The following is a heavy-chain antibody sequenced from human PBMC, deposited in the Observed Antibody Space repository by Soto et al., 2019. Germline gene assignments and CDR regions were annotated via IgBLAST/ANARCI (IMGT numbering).Heavy chain of an antibody. V-gene: IGHV5-51*01. D-gene: IGHD6-19*01. CDR3: ARQGVWQVLHSAMDV. Sequence: PGESLKISCQAFGYDFSTYWIGWVRQMPGKGLEWLGIIYGGDSDTRYSPSFEGQVTISADKSIRTAYLQWNSLKASDTGIYYCARQGVWQVLHSAMDVWGKGTTVTVSS. CDR1: GYDFSTYW. J-gene: IGHJ6*03. CDR2: IYGGDSDT.